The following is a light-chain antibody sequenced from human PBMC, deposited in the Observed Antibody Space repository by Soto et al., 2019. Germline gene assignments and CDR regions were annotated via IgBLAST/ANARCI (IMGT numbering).Light chain of an antibody. CDR1: SSNIGSNT. CDR3: AAWDDSLNGWV. CDR2: SNN. J-gene: IGLJ3*02. V-gene: IGLV1-44*01. Sequence: QSVLTQPPSAYGTPGQRVTISCSGSSSNIGSNTVNWYQQLPGTAPKLLIYSNNQRPSGVPDRFSGSKSGTSASLAISGLQSEDDADYYCAAWDDSLNGWVFGGGTKVTVL.